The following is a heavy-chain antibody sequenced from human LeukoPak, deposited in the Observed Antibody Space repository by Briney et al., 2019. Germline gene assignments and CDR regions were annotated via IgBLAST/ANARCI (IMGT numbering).Heavy chain of an antibody. CDR2: INWNGGIT. CDR1: GFTFDDYG. CDR3: ARDGTYSSGWYDFDH. V-gene: IGHV3-20*04. J-gene: IGHJ4*02. Sequence: GGSLRLFCLASGFTFDDYGMSWVRQAPGKGLEWVSGINWNGGITVYADSVKGRFTISRDNAKNSLYLQVNSLRAEDTALYYCARDGTYSSGWYDFDHWGQGTLVTVSS. D-gene: IGHD6-19*01.